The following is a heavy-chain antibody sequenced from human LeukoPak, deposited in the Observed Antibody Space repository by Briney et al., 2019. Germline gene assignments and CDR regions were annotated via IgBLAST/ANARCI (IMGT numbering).Heavy chain of an antibody. D-gene: IGHD3-9*01. CDR2: IYYSGST. J-gene: IGHJ5*02. V-gene: IGHV4-39*07. Sequence: SETLSLTCTVSGGSISSSSYYWGWIRQPPGKGLEWIGSIYYSGSTYYNPSLKSRVTISVDTSKNQFSLKLSSVTAADTAVYYCARGVEDILTGYPNWFDPWGQGTLVTVSS. CDR3: ARGVEDILTGYPNWFDP. CDR1: GGSISSSSYY.